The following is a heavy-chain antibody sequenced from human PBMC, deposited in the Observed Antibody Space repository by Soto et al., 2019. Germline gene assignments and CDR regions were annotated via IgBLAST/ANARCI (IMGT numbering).Heavy chain of an antibody. CDR3: EAWGGLPRYS. CDR1: GGSISSGGYS. V-gene: IGHV4-30-2*01. J-gene: IGHJ4*02. Sequence: QLQLQESGSGLVKPSQTLSLTCAVSGGSISSGGYSWSWIRQPPGKGLEWIGYIYHSGSTYYNPDLKSRLNISVERSKNQFTLKLSSVTAADTYVYYCEAWGGLPRYSWYQGTLFPVYS. D-gene: IGHD1-26*01. CDR2: IYHSGST.